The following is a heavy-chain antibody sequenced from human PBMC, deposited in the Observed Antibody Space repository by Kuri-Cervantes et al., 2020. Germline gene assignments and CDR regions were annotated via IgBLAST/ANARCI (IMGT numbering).Heavy chain of an antibody. V-gene: IGHV4-30-4*01. Sequence: SCTVSGGSISSGDYYWSWIRQPPGKGLEWIGYIYYSGSTYYNPSLKSRVTISVDTSKNQFSLKLSSVTAADTAVYYCARDRYYYDSSGYYFANYYYYYGMDVWGQGTTVTVSS. D-gene: IGHD3-22*01. CDR2: IYYSGST. J-gene: IGHJ6*02. CDR3: ARDRYYYDSSGYYFANYYYYYGMDV. CDR1: GGSISSGDYY.